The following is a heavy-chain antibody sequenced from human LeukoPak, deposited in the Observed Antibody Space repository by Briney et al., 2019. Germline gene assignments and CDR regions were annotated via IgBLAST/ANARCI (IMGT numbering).Heavy chain of an antibody. J-gene: IGHJ3*02. D-gene: IGHD3-16*01. CDR3: AGGGVGAFDI. CDR1: GFTVSSDY. Sequence: GGSLRLSCAASGFTVSSDYMTWVRQAPGKGLEWVSLIYSGGSTYYADSVKGRFTISRHSSENTLYLQMDSLRPEDTAVYFCAGGGVGAFDIWGQGTMVTVSS. V-gene: IGHV3-53*04. CDR2: IYSGGST.